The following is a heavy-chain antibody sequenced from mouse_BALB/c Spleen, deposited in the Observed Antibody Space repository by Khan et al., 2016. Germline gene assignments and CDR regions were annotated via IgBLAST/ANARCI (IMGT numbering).Heavy chain of an antibody. V-gene: IGHV7-3*02. CDR1: GFTFTDYY. Sequence: EVELVESGGGLVQPGGSLRLSCATSGFTFTDYYMSWVRQPPGKALEWLGFIRNKANGYTTENSASVKGRFTISRDNFQSILYLQMNTLRAEDSATYYCARDMEGYDDAMDYWGQGTSVTVSS. CDR3: ARDMEGYDDAMDY. J-gene: IGHJ4*01. CDR2: IRNKANGYTT. D-gene: IGHD2-2*01.